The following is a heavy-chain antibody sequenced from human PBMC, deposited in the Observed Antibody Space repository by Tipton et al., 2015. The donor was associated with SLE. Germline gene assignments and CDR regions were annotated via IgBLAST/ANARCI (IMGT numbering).Heavy chain of an antibody. CDR2: INSDGSST. J-gene: IGHJ3*02. Sequence: SLRLSCAASGFTFSSYWMHWVRQAPGKGLVWVSRINSDGSSTSYADSVKGRFTISRDNAKNTLYLQMNGLRAEDTAVYYCARGVVAGYYDFWSGNDAFDIWGQGTVVTVSS. CDR1: GFTFSSYW. D-gene: IGHD3-3*01. CDR3: ARGVVAGYYDFWSGNDAFDI. V-gene: IGHV3-74*01.